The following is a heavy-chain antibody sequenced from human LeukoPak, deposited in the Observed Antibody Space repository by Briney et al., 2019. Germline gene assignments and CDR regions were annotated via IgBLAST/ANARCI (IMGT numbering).Heavy chain of an antibody. J-gene: IGHJ4*02. CDR1: GYSISSSNW. V-gene: IGHV4-28*03. CDR3: ARGTGPSSWYYFDY. Sequence: PSETLSLTCAVSGYSISSSNWWGWIRQPPGKGLGWIGYIYYSGSTYYNPSLKSRVTMSVDTSKNQFSLKLSSVTAVDTAVYYCARGTGPSSWYYFDYWGQGTLVTVSS. D-gene: IGHD6-13*01. CDR2: IYYSGST.